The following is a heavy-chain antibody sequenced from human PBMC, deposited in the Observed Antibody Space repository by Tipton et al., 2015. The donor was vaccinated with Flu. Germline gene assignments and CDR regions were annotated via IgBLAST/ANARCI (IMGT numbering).Heavy chain of an antibody. D-gene: IGHD3-10*01. V-gene: IGHV4-4*07. CDR3: ARGSGSGTYVIFDS. Sequence: TLSLTCSVSGDSMSSYYWTWVRQPVGKGLECLGRIYSSGNTYYSPSFKSRLTMSIDTSKKQFSLNLSSVTAADTAVYYCARGSGSGTYVIFDSWGQGTLVTVSS. CDR2: IYSSGNT. J-gene: IGHJ4*02. CDR1: GDSMSSYY.